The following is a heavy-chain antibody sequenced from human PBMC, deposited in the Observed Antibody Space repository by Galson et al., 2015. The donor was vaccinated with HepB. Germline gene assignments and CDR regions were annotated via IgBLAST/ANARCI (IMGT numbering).Heavy chain of an antibody. CDR3: TRSFYGSGTLDLDY. CDR2: INPGIGTT. V-gene: IGHV1-46*03. CDR1: GYTFTGYY. J-gene: IGHJ4*02. Sequence: SVKVSCKASGYTFTGYYMHWVRQAPGQGLEWLGVINPGIGTTNYAQKFQGRVTMTRETSTSTAYMELSSLRSEDTAVYYCTRSFYGSGTLDLDYWGQGTLATVSS. D-gene: IGHD3-10*01.